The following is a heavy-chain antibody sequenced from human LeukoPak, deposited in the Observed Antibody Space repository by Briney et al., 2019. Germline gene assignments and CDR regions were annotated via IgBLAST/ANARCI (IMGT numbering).Heavy chain of an antibody. D-gene: IGHD2-2*01. CDR2: ITISIKYI. Sequence: PGGSLRLSCTPSRFTFTSYNMNCVRQAPGKVLEWVSSITISIKYIYYTDSVKGRFTISRHNAKNSLYRQMSSLRAEHTAVYYSARGVTYQPLLGSWGQGTLVTVSP. J-gene: IGHJ4*02. CDR1: RFTFTSYN. V-gene: IGHV3-21*01. CDR3: ARGVTYQPLLGS.